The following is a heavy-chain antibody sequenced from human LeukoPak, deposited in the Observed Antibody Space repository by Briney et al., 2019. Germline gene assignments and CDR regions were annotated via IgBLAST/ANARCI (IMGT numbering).Heavy chain of an antibody. D-gene: IGHD2-2*01. CDR2: INHSGST. V-gene: IGHV4-34*01. CDR3: ASTERCSTTCPLDY. Sequence: SETLSLTCAVYGGSFRGYYWSWIRQPPGKGLEWIGEINHSGSTNYNPSLKSRVTISLDTSMKKFSLKLNSVTAADTAVYYCASTERCSTTCPLDYWGQGTLVTVSS. J-gene: IGHJ4*02. CDR1: GGSFRGYY.